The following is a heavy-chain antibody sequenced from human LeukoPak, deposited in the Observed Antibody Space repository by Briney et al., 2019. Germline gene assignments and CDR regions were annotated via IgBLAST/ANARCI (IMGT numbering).Heavy chain of an antibody. V-gene: IGHV4-30-2*01. J-gene: IGHJ2*01. D-gene: IGHD2-2*01. CDR1: GGSISSGGYS. Sequence: PSETLSLTCTVSGGSISSGGYSWSWIRQPPGKGLEWIGYIYHSGSTYYNPSLKSRVTISVDRSKNQFSLKLSSVTAADTAVYYCARGLGYCSSTSCPGGGNWYFDLWGRGTLVTVSS. CDR2: IYHSGST. CDR3: ARGLGYCSSTSCPGGGNWYFDL.